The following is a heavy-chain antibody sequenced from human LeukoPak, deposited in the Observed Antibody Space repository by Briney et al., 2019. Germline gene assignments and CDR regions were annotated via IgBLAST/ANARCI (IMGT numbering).Heavy chain of an antibody. CDR1: GGSISSYY. Sequence: PSETLSPTCTVSGGSISSYYWSWIRQPPGKGLEWIGYIYYSGSTNYNPSLKSRVTISVDTSKNQFSLKLSSVTAADTAVYYCARHPYGGRFDPWGQGTLSPSPQ. D-gene: IGHD4-23*01. CDR3: ARHPYGGRFDP. V-gene: IGHV4-59*08. CDR2: IYYSGST. J-gene: IGHJ5*02.